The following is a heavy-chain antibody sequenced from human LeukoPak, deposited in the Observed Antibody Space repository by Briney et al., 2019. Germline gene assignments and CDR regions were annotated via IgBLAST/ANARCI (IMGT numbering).Heavy chain of an antibody. CDR2: ISGSGGST. CDR1: GFTFSSYA. CDR3: AFEITMIVVVPDWFDP. V-gene: IGHV3-23*01. J-gene: IGHJ5*02. D-gene: IGHD3-22*01. Sequence: PGGSLRLSCAASGFTFSSYAMTWVRQAPGKGLESFSAISGSGGSTYSAASVKGRFTISRDNSKNTLYLQMNSLRAEDTAVYYCAFEITMIVVVPDWFDPWGQGTLVTVSS.